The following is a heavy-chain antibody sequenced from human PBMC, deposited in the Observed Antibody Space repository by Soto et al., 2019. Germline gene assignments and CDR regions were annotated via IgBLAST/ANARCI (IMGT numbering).Heavy chain of an antibody. CDR3: ARGLAYYYDSSGYFLSYYFDY. J-gene: IGHJ4*02. Sequence: SETLSLTCAVYGGSFSGYYCSWIRQPPGKGLEWIGEINHSGSTNYNPSLKSRVTISVDTSKNQFSLKLSSVTAADTAVYYCARGLAYYYDSSGYFLSYYFDYWGQGTLVTVS. CDR1: GGSFSGYY. CDR2: INHSGST. D-gene: IGHD3-22*01. V-gene: IGHV4-34*01.